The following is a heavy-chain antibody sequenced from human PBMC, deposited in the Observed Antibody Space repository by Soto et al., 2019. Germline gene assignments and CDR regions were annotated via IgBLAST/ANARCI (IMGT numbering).Heavy chain of an antibody. D-gene: IGHD3-3*01. Sequence: ASVKVSCKASGYTFTSYGISWVRQAPGQGLEWMGWISAYSGNTNYAQKLQGRVTMTTDTSTSTAYMELRSLRSDDTAVYYCARSEGITIFGVVIGRENWFDPWGQ. CDR3: ARSEGITIFGVVIGRENWFDP. J-gene: IGHJ5*02. CDR1: GYTFTSYG. V-gene: IGHV1-18*01. CDR2: ISAYSGNT.